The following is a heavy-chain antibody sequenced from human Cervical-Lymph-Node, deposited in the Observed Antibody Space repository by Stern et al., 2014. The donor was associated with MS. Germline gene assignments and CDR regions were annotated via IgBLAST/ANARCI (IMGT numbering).Heavy chain of an antibody. CDR3: AKDSGKYHKHFEY. CDR1: GFTFDDYA. CDR2: ISWNSDTR. V-gene: IGHV3-9*01. Sequence: EVQLVQSGGGLVQPGRSLRLSCAASGFTFDDYAMHWVRQVPGKGLEWVSGISWNSDTRGYADSVKGRFTISRDYAKNSLYLQMTSLRAEDTAFYYCAKDSGKYHKHFEYWGQGTLVTVSS. D-gene: IGHD2-2*01. J-gene: IGHJ4*02.